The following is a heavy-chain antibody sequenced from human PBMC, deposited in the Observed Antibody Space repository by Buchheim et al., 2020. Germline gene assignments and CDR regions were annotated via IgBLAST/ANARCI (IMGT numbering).Heavy chain of an antibody. CDR3: ARGPIGVVAYFDY. CDR2: IYSSGST. J-gene: IGHJ4*02. D-gene: IGHD3-3*01. Sequence: QVQLQESGPGLVKPSQTLSLTCTVSGGSISSGDYYWSWIRQPPGKGLAWIGYIYSSGSTYYYPSLKSRVTISVATYKNQFSLKLSSVTAADTAVYYCARGPIGVVAYFDYWGQGTL. CDR1: GGSISSGDYY. V-gene: IGHV4-30-4*01.